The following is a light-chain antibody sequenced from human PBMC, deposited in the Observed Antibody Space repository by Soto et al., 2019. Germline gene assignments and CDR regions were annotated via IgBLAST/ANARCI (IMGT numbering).Light chain of an antibody. Sequence: DIQMTQSPSTLSASVGDRVTITCRASQSISSWLAWYQQKPGKAPKLLIYEASSLESGVLSRFSGSESETEVTLTLSSLQPDDFAPYCCQQYHSYSHPFGQGTKLEIK. J-gene: IGKJ2*01. V-gene: IGKV1-5*01. CDR2: EAS. CDR1: QSISSW. CDR3: QQYHSYSHP.